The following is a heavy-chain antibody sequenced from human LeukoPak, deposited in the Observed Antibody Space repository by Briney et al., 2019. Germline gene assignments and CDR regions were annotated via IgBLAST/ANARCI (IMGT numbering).Heavy chain of an antibody. CDR2: ISYDGSNK. Sequence: PGGSLRLSCAASGFTFSSYAMHWVRQAPGKGLEWVAVISYDGSNKYYADSVKGRFTISRDNSKNTLYLQMNSLRAEDTAVYYCARDQAPRIGIGFDYWGQGTLVTVSS. CDR1: GFTFSSYA. D-gene: IGHD1-14*01. J-gene: IGHJ4*02. CDR3: ARDQAPRIGIGFDY. V-gene: IGHV3-30-3*01.